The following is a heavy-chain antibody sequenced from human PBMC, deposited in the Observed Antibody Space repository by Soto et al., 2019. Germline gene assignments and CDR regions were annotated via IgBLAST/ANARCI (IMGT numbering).Heavy chain of an antibody. D-gene: IGHD5-12*01. CDR1: GGTFSSYA. CDR3: NGQYSGYDSKERYFDY. V-gene: IGHV1-69*13. CDR2: IIPIFGTA. Sequence: ASVKVSCKASGGTFSSYAISWVRQAPGQGLEWMGGIIPIFGTANYAQKFQGRVTITADESTSTAYMELSSLRSEDTAVYYCNGQYSGYDSKERYFDYWGQGTLVTVSS. J-gene: IGHJ4*02.